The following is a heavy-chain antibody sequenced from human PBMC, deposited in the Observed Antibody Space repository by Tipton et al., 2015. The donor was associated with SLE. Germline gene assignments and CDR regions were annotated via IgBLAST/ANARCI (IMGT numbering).Heavy chain of an antibody. CDR3: ARASGVSHFDS. J-gene: IGHJ4*02. Sequence: TLSLTCTVSGDTIDGNTYFWDWIRQPPGKGLMLIGSISYSGATSYNPSLKSRVTISVDTSKNQFSLRLSSLTAADTAVYFCARASGVSHFDSWGQGLLVTVSS. V-gene: IGHV4-39*07. CDR2: ISYSGAT. D-gene: IGHD2-15*01. CDR1: GDTIDGNTYF.